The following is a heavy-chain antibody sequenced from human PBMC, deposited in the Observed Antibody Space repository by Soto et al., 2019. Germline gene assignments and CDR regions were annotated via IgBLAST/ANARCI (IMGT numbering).Heavy chain of an antibody. Sequence: GASVKVSCKASSYTFTSYGISWVRQAPGQGLEWMGWISAYNGNTNYAQKLQGRVTMTTDTSTSTAYMELRSLRSDDTAVYYCARAKRDYDILTGYYTPHPMAYFGYWGKGTLVTVSS. CDR1: SYTFTSYG. CDR3: ARAKRDYDILTGYYTPHPMAYFGY. V-gene: IGHV1-18*01. CDR2: ISAYNGNT. J-gene: IGHJ4*02. D-gene: IGHD3-9*01.